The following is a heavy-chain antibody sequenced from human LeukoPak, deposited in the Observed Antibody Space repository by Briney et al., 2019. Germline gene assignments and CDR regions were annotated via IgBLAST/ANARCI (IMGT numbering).Heavy chain of an antibody. CDR1: GDTFTSNA. D-gene: IGHD6-19*01. Sequence: ASVKVSCNASGDTFTSNAMHWVRQAPGQGLEWMEWINTSTGNPTYAQGFTGRFVFSLDTSVRTAYLQISSLKVEDTAVYYCAAADTSFGYFDYWGQGTLVTVSS. V-gene: IGHV7-4-1*02. J-gene: IGHJ4*02. CDR2: INTSTGNP. CDR3: AAADTSFGYFDY.